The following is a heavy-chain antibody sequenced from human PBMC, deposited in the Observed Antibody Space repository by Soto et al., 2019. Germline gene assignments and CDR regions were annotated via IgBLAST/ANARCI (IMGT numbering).Heavy chain of an antibody. D-gene: IGHD3-22*01. CDR3: ARGLIRGFTFDC. Sequence: EVQLVESGGGLVQPGGSLRLSCAASGFTFSSYSVNWVRQAPGKGLEWVSYISSSSNTIYYADSVKGRFTISRDNAKNSRYLQMNSLRDEDTAVYYCARGLIRGFTFDCWGQGTLVTVSS. V-gene: IGHV3-48*02. CDR2: ISSSSNTI. J-gene: IGHJ4*02. CDR1: GFTFSSYS.